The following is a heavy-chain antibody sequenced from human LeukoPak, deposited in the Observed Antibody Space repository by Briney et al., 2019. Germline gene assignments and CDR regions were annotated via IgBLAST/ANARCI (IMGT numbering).Heavy chain of an antibody. CDR1: GFTFSSYS. D-gene: IGHD1-26*01. CDR3: ARQYSGSKPFDY. CDR2: ISSSNSTI. J-gene: IGHJ4*02. V-gene: IGHV3-48*04. Sequence: GGSLRLSCAASGFTFSSYSMNWVRQAPGKGLEWVSYISSSNSTIYYADSVKGRFTISRDNAKNSLYLQMNSLRAEDTAVYYCARQYSGSKPFDYWGQGTLVTVSS.